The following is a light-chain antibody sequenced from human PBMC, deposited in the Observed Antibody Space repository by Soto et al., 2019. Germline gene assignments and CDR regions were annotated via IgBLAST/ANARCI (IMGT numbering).Light chain of an antibody. Sequence: EIVLTQSPATLSLSPGERATLSCRASQSVSSYLAWYQQKPGQAPRLLIYDASKRATGIPARFSGSGSGTDFTLTISSLEPEDFAVYHCQQRSSWLLTFGGGTKVEIK. CDR1: QSVSSY. V-gene: IGKV3-11*01. CDR3: QQRSSWLLT. CDR2: DAS. J-gene: IGKJ4*01.